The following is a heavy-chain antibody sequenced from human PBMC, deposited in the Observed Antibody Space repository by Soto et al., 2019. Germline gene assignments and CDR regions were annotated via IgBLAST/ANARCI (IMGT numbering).Heavy chain of an antibody. CDR2: IYYSGST. Sequence: SETLSLTCTVSGGSVSSGSYYWSWIRQPPGKGLEWIGYIYYSGSTNYNPSLKSRVTISVDTSKNQFSLKLSSVTAADTAVYYCARWSSGEIVPIPDYWGQGTLVTVSS. D-gene: IGHD3-16*02. CDR3: ARWSSGEIVPIPDY. V-gene: IGHV4-61*01. J-gene: IGHJ4*02. CDR1: GGSVSSGSYY.